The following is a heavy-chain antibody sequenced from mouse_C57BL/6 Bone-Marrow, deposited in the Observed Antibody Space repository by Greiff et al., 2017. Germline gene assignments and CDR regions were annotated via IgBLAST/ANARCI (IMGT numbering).Heavy chain of an antibody. V-gene: IGHV1-82*01. D-gene: IGHD2-2*01. J-gene: IGHJ3*01. Sequence: QVQLQQSGPELVKPGASVKISCKASGYAFSSSWMNWVKQRPGKGLEWIGRIYPGDGDTNYNEKFKGKATLTADKSSSTAYMQLSSLTSEDSAVYFCARGGYDAWFAYWGQGTLVTVSA. CDR1: GYAFSSSW. CDR3: ARGGYDAWFAY. CDR2: IYPGDGDT.